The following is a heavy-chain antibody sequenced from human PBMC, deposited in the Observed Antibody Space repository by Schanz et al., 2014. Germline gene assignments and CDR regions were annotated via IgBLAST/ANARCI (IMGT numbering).Heavy chain of an antibody. CDR1: GFTFSSYT. J-gene: IGHJ4*02. Sequence: QVQLVESGGGVVQPGRSLRLSCAASGFTFSSYTMHCVRQAPGTGLEWVAVISYDGTNKYYADSVKGRFTISRDNSKNTLYLQMNSLRAEDTAVYYCARVRTIYGSGAMGYWGQGPLVTVSS. D-gene: IGHD3-10*01. CDR2: ISYDGTNK. CDR3: ARVRTIYGSGAMGY. V-gene: IGHV3-30*04.